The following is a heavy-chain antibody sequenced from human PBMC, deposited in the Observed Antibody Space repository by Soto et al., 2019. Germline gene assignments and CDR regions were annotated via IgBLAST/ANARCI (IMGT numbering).Heavy chain of an antibody. D-gene: IGHD5-12*01. J-gene: IGHJ6*02. Sequence: SETLSLTCTVSGGSISSYYWSWIRQPPGKGLEWIGYIYYSGSTNYNPSPKSRVTISVDTSKNQFSLKLSSVTAADTAVYYCARGRRRDGYNAALKSPFYYYYGMDVWGQGTTVTVSS. CDR2: IYYSGST. CDR3: ARGRRRDGYNAALKSPFYYYYGMDV. CDR1: GGSISSYY. V-gene: IGHV4-59*01.